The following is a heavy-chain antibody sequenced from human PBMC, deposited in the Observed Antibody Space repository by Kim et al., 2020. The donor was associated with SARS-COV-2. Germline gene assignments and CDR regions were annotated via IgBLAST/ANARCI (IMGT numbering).Heavy chain of an antibody. CDR2: IYYSGST. CDR3: ARETTMATTDDYYYYGMDV. V-gene: IGHV4-59*01. Sequence: SETLSLTCTVSGGSISSYYWSWIRQPPGKGLEWIGYIYYSGSTNYNPSLKSRVTISVDTSKNQFSLKLSSVTAADTAVYYCARETTMATTDDYYYYGMDVWGQGTTVTVSS. D-gene: IGHD5-12*01. CDR1: GGSISSYY. J-gene: IGHJ6*02.